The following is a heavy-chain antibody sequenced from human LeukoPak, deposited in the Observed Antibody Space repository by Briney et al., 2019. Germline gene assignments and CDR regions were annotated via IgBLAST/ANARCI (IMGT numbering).Heavy chain of an antibody. CDR2: MDENGETI. D-gene: IGHD1-1*01. CDR1: GFTFSSYW. Sequence: GGSLRLSCAASGFTFSSYWMHWVRQAPGKGLEWVSRMDENGETIDYADSVKGRFTISRDNAKDTLYLQMNSLRDEDTAVYYCMSDLCGRHDQWGRGTLVTVSS. J-gene: IGHJ5*02. V-gene: IGHV3-74*01. CDR3: MSDLCGRHDQ.